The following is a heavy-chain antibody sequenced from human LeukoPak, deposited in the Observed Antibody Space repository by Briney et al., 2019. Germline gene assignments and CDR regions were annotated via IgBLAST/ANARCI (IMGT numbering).Heavy chain of an antibody. Sequence: SETLSLTCTVSGGSISSSSYYWGWIRQPPGKGLEWIVSIYYSGSTYYNPSLKSRFTISVDTSNTQFSLKLSSVTAADTAVYYCARRGYAASRVVDVWGKGTTVTVSS. V-gene: IGHV4-39*01. J-gene: IGHJ6*04. D-gene: IGHD2-2*01. CDR1: GGSISSSSYY. CDR3: ARRGYAASRVVDV. CDR2: IYYSGST.